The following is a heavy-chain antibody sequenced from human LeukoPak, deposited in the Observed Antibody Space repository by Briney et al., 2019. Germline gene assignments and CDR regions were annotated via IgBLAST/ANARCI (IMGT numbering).Heavy chain of an antibody. V-gene: IGHV1-18*01. CDR1: GYIFSTYG. Sequence: ASVKVSCKASGYIFSTYGVSWVRQAPGQGLEWMGWISAYNGNTDYPQKLQGRVTVTTDTSTSTAYMELRSLRSDDTAVYYCARGIYSDYWGQGTLATVSS. J-gene: IGHJ4*02. CDR3: ARGIYSDY. CDR2: ISAYNGNT.